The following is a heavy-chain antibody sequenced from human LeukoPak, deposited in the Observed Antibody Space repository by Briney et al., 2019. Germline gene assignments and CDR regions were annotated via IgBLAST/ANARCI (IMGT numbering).Heavy chain of an antibody. J-gene: IGHJ4*02. CDR2: INGGNSDT. V-gene: IGHV3-23*01. Sequence: GGSLRLSCAASGFTMSNSAMSWVRQAPGKGLEWVSAINGGNSDTNYAESVKGRFTISRDNSKNTLYLQMNSLRAEDTAVYYCARSRSGYYEDYWGQGTLVTVSS. CDR1: GFTMSNSA. D-gene: IGHD3-22*01. CDR3: ARSRSGYYEDY.